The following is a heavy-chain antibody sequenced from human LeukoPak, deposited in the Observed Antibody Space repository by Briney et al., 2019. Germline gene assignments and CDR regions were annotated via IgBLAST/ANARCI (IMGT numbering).Heavy chain of an antibody. CDR2: ISGSGGST. Sequence: AGGSLRLSCAASGFTFSSYAMSWVRQAPGKGLEWVSAISGSGGSTYYADSVKGRFTISRDNSKNTLYLQMNSLRAEDTAVYYCAKRGRPPPSTYCTNGVCFAQIDYWGQGTLVTVSS. V-gene: IGHV3-23*01. J-gene: IGHJ4*02. D-gene: IGHD2-8*01. CDR3: AKRGRPPPSTYCTNGVCFAQIDY. CDR1: GFTFSSYA.